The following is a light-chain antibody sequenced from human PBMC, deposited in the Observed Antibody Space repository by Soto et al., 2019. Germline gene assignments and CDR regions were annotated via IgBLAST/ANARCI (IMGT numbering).Light chain of an antibody. CDR2: GVT. Sequence: QSALTQPASVSGSPGQSITISCTGTSSDVGANNFVSWYQQHPGKAPKLLIYGVTNRPSGVSNRFSGSKSGNTASLSISGLQADDDGDYYCSSYANTYNLVFGGGTKVTVL. CDR1: SSDVGANNF. CDR3: SSYANTYNLV. J-gene: IGLJ3*02. V-gene: IGLV2-14*01.